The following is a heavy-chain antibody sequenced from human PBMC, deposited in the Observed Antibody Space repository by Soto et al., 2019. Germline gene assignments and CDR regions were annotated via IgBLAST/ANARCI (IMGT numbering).Heavy chain of an antibody. V-gene: IGHV4-31*03. CDR3: ARTYGDYGRLNWFDP. J-gene: IGHJ5*02. D-gene: IGHD4-17*01. CDR1: GGSLGRGGYY. Sequence: QVQLQESGPGLVKPSQTLSLTCTVSGGSLGRGGYYWSWIRQHPGKGLEWIGNIYYSGTTYYHPSLMSRVTISVDTSKNQFSLKLSSVTAADTAVYYCARTYGDYGRLNWFDPWGQGTLVTVSS. CDR2: IYYSGTT.